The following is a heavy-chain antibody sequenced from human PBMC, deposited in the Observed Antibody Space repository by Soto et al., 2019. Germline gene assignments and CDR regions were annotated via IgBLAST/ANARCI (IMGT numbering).Heavy chain of an antibody. CDR2: ISSSSSYI. D-gene: IGHD3-10*01. Sequence: EVQLVESGGGLVKPGGSLRLSCAASGFTFSSYSMNWVRQAPGKGLEWVSSISSSSSYIYYADSVKGRFTTSRDNAKNSQYLQMNSLRGEDTAVYYCARDGGHDTITMVRGVIAPYYYYMDVWGKGTTVTVSS. CDR3: ARDGGHDTITMVRGVIAPYYYYMDV. J-gene: IGHJ6*03. CDR1: GFTFSSYS. V-gene: IGHV3-21*01.